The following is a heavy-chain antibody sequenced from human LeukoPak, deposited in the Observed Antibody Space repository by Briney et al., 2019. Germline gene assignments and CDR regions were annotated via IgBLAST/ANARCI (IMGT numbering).Heavy chain of an antibody. CDR2: TYCSGSA. Sequence: PSETLSLTCTVSGDSVTTYYWSWIRQPPGKGLEWLGYTYCSGSATYNPSLKSRVTISVDTSKNQFSLKLSSVTAADTAVYYCARDGSNWSNDYYHGVDVWGQGTTVTVSS. J-gene: IGHJ6*02. V-gene: IGHV4-59*02. CDR3: ARDGSNWSNDYYHGVDV. CDR1: GDSVTTYY. D-gene: IGHD4-11*01.